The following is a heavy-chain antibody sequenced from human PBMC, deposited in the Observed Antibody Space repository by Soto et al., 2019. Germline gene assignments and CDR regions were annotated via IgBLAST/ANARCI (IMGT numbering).Heavy chain of an antibody. Sequence: PGGSLRLSCAASGFIVSSHYMCWVRQAPGKGLEWVSVIHSSGATMYAESVRGRFTISRDSSQSTLHLQMNSLRADDTAVYYCAREARDSSGYYNIDYWGQGTLVTVSS. J-gene: IGHJ4*02. D-gene: IGHD3-22*01. CDR2: IHSSGAT. CDR3: AREARDSSGYYNIDY. CDR1: GFIVSSHY. V-gene: IGHV3-53*01.